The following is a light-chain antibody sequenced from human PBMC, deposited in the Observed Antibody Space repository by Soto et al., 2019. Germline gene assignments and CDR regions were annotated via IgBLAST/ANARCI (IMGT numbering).Light chain of an antibody. CDR2: HAS. Sequence: DIQMTRSPSTLPASVVDRVTITCRASQSISNWLAWYQQKPATAPKLLIYHASTLESGVPSRFSGSGSGTEFTLTISSLQPDDFATYYCQQYNSYSFGQGAKVDIK. V-gene: IGKV1-5*01. CDR1: QSISNW. J-gene: IGKJ1*01. CDR3: QQYNSYS.